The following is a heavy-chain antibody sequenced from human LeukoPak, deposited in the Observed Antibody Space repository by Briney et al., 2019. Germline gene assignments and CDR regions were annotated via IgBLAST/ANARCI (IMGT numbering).Heavy chain of an antibody. J-gene: IGHJ4*02. CDR3: ARGIDGYYDY. D-gene: IGHD3-22*01. CDR1: GFTFSNSW. V-gene: IGHV3-7*01. Sequence: GGSLRLSCAASGFTFSNSWMSWVRQAPGKGLEWVANIKYDGSEYYYVDSVKGRFTNSRDNAKNSLYLQMSSLRSEDTAVYYCARGIDGYYDYWGQGILVTVSA. CDR2: IKYDGSEY.